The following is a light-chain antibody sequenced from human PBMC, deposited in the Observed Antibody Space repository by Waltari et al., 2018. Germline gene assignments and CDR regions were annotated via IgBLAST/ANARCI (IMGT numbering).Light chain of an antibody. Sequence: QSALTQPPSASGSPGQSVTISCTGTSSDVGGYNYVSWYQQYPGKAPKLVIYEVTKRPSGVPYRFSGSRSGNTASLTVSGVQAEDEAEYYCNSYAGSHTWVFGGGTKLTVL. CDR1: SSDVGGYNY. V-gene: IGLV2-8*01. J-gene: IGLJ3*02. CDR3: NSYAGSHTWV. CDR2: EVT.